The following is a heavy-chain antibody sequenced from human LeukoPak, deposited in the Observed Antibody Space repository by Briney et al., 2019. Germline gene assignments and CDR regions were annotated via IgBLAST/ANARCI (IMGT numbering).Heavy chain of an antibody. CDR3: ARGARGAYYFDC. CDR2: IYYNGDT. CDR1: GDSLSRPY. V-gene: IGHV4-59*11. D-gene: IGHD3-10*01. J-gene: IGHJ4*02. Sequence: SETLSHTCGVSGDSLSRPYWSWIRPPPGKERGWIGYIYYNGDTNYNPSLQSRVTMSLDTSKNQFSLNLTSVTAADTAFYYCARGARGAYYFDCWGQGALVTVSS.